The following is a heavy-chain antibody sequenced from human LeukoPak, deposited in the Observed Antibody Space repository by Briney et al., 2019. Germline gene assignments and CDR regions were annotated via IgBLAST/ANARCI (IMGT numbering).Heavy chain of an antibody. Sequence: SETLSLTCTVSGVSINSHYWSWIRQPPGKGLEWIGFIYDSGSANYKSSLESRVTMTVDTSKNQFSLKLNSVTAAATAVYYCARVLQNYYHLDVWGKGTTVTVSS. J-gene: IGHJ6*03. CDR2: IYDSGSA. V-gene: IGHV4-59*11. CDR3: ARVLQNYYHLDV. CDR1: GVSINSHY. D-gene: IGHD3-3*01.